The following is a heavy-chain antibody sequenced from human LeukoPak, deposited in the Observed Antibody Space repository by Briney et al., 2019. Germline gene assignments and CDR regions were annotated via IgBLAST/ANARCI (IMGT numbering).Heavy chain of an antibody. CDR2: IDQDGSVK. Sequence: PGGSLRLSCAASGFTFNTYWMSWVRQAPGKGPEWVANIDQDGSVKYFLDSVKGRFTISRDNAKNSLYLQMNSLRVEDTAVYYCARGVREDYGDLDAFDIWGQGTMVTVSS. J-gene: IGHJ3*02. V-gene: IGHV3-7*01. CDR3: ARGVREDYGDLDAFDI. CDR1: GFTFNTYW. D-gene: IGHD4-17*01.